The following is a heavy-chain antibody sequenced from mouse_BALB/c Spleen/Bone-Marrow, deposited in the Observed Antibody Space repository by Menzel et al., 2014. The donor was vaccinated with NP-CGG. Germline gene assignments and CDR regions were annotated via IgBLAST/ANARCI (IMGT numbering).Heavy chain of an antibody. D-gene: IGHD2-4*01. V-gene: IGHV14-3*02. CDR2: IDPANGNT. CDR3: ALYYDYDVGY. J-gene: IGHJ2*01. Sequence: EVQLAESGAELVKPGASVKLSCTASGFNIKDTYMHWVKQRPEQGLEWIGRIDPANGNTKYDPKFQGKATITADTSSNTAYLQLSSLTSEDTAVYYCALYYDYDVGYWGQGTTLTVSS. CDR1: GFNIKDTY.